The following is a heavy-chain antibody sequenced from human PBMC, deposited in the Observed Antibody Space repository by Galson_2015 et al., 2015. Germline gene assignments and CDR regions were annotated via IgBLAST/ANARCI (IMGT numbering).Heavy chain of an antibody. V-gene: IGHV3-48*02. CDR2: ISSSGTSI. CDR1: GFTFSTYS. D-gene: IGHD4-17*01. CDR3: ARGAYNDYAFSVDY. J-gene: IGHJ4*02. Sequence: SLRLSCAASGFTFSTYSMNWVRQAPGKGLEWVSYISSSGTSIYYADSVKGRFTISRDKVKNSLYLQMNSLRDEDTAVYYCARGAYNDYAFSVDYWGQGTLVTVSS.